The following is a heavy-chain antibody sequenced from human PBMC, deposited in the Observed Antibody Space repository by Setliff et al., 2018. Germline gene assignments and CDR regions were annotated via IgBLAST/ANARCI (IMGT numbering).Heavy chain of an antibody. D-gene: IGHD1-26*01. Sequence: ASVKISCKASGYTFTSYGISWVRQAPGQGLEWMGWISAYNGYTNYAQKLQGRVTMTTDTSTSTAYMELRSLRAEDTAVYYCTKAGEWELLVHYFDCWGQGTLVTVSS. CDR1: GYTFTSYG. CDR3: TKAGEWELLVHYFDC. J-gene: IGHJ4*02. V-gene: IGHV1-18*01. CDR2: ISAYNGYT.